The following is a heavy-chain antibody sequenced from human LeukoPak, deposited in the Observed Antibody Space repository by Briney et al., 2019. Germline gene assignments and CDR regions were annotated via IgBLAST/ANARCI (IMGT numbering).Heavy chain of an antibody. CDR3: ASWPGGWYGEDS. CDR1: GGTFSSYA. V-gene: IGHV1-69*05. CDR2: IIPIFGTA. D-gene: IGHD6-19*01. J-gene: IGHJ4*02. Sequence: SVKVSCKASGGTFSSYAISWVRQAPGQGLEWMGGIIPIFGTANYAQKFQGRVTITTDESTSTAYMELSSLRSEDTAEYYCASWPGGWYGEDSWGQGTLVTVSS.